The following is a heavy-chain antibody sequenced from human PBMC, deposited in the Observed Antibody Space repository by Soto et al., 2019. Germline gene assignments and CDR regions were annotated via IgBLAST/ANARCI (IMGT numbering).Heavy chain of an antibody. CDR2: IYFSGSS. J-gene: IGHJ5*02. D-gene: IGHD2-15*01. CDR3: ARDVIWDYCSGGTCYRSETFDP. V-gene: IGHV4-4*07. Sequence: PSEILSLTCTVSGASITNFYWSWIRQPPGKGLEWIGRIYFSGSSNYNSPFKTRVTMSADTSRNQFSLNLSSVTAADTAVYYCARDVIWDYCSGGTCYRSETFDPWGQGTLVTVSS. CDR1: GASITNFY.